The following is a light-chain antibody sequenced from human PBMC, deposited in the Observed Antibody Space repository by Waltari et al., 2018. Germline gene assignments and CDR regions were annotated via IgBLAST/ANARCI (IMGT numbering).Light chain of an antibody. CDR1: QSVTSNY. Sequence: EIVLTQSPGTLSLSPGERATLSCRASQSVTSNYLAWYQQRPGQAPRLLIYAASSRATGIPGRFSGSWSDTDFALTISRLEPEDFAVYYCQQYGSSPETFGQGTKLEIK. CDR2: AAS. CDR3: QQYGSSPET. J-gene: IGKJ2*01. V-gene: IGKV3-20*01.